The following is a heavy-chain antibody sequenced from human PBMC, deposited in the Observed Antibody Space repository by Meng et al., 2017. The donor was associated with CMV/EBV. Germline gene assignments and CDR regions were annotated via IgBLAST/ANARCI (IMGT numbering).Heavy chain of an antibody. V-gene: IGHV1-69*10. CDR3: AMSITIFGVVTHYYYYYGMDV. J-gene: IGHJ6*02. CDR2: IIPILGIA. Sequence: SVKVSCKASGGIFSSYAISWVRQAPGQGLEWMGGIIPILGIANYAQKFQGRVTITADKSTSTAYMELSSLRSEDTAVYYCAMSITIFGVVTHYYYYYGMDVWGQGTTVTVSS. D-gene: IGHD3-3*01. CDR1: GGIFSSYA.